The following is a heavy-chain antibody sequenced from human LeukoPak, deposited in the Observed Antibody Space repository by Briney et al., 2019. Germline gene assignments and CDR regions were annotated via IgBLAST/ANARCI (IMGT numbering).Heavy chain of an antibody. CDR2: FDPEDGET. CDR1: GYTLTELS. D-gene: IGHD6-6*01. Sequence: ASVKVSCKVSGYTLTELSMHWVRQAPGKGLEWMGGFDPEDGETIYAQKFQGRVTMTEDTSTDTVYMELSSLRSEDTAVYYCATYYIEYSSSSDGYYKDVWGKGTTVTVSS. J-gene: IGHJ6*03. V-gene: IGHV1-24*01. CDR3: ATYYIEYSSSSDGYYKDV.